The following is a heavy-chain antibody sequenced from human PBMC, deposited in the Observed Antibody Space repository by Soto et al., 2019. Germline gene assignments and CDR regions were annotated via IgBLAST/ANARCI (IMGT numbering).Heavy chain of an antibody. V-gene: IGHV3-30*18. J-gene: IGHJ4*02. CDR3: AKDRSDTWTWDY. CDR2: IASDGAYE. D-gene: IGHD1-1*01. CDR1: GFTFSNNV. Sequence: QVQLVESGGGVVQPGTSLRLSCVASGFTFSNNVMHWVRQAPDKGLEWVTFIASDGAYESYADSVKGRFTISRDNSKNKVYLQMNSLRAEDTAVYYCAKDRSDTWTWDYWGQGTLVTVSS.